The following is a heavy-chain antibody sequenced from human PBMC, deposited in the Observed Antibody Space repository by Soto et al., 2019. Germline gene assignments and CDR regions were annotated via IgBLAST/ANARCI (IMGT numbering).Heavy chain of an antibody. Sequence: EVQVVESGGGLVKPGGSLRLSCAASGFIFSSYSINWVRQAPGKGLEWVSFISSRGTYIYYGDSVKGRFTVSRDNAQNLVYLQMNSLRADDTAVSYCARLLQYQSLENYYIDVWGRGTAVTVCS. D-gene: IGHD2-2*01. CDR1: GFIFSSYS. CDR3: ARLLQYQSLENYYIDV. CDR2: ISSRGTYI. V-gene: IGHV3-21*01. J-gene: IGHJ6*03.